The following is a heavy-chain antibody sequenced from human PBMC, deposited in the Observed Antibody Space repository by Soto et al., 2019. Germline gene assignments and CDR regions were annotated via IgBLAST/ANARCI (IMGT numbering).Heavy chain of an antibody. J-gene: IGHJ4*02. CDR3: ARSTVVTGDFDS. Sequence: QVQLVQSGAEVQKPGSSVKVSCKASGGTFSGSALTWVRQAPGQGLEWIGGIIPIIGTPTYAQRYQDRVTITADDSTKTAFLEMSTLRSEDTAVYYCARSTVVTGDFDSWGQGTLVTVSS. CDR1: GGTFSGSA. CDR2: IIPIIGTP. D-gene: IGHD4-17*01. V-gene: IGHV1-69*01.